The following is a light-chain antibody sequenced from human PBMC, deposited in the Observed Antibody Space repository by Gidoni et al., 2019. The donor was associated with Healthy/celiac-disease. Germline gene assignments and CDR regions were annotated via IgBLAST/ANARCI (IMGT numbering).Light chain of an antibody. V-gene: IGKV3-15*01. CDR2: VAS. Sequence: EIVMTQTPATLSVSPGERATLSCRASQSVSSNLAWYQQKPGQAPRLLLYVASTRATGIPASFSGSGSGTEFTLTIISLQSEDFAVYYCQQYNNWSPYTFGQGTKLEIK. CDR1: QSVSSN. CDR3: QQYNNWSPYT. J-gene: IGKJ2*01.